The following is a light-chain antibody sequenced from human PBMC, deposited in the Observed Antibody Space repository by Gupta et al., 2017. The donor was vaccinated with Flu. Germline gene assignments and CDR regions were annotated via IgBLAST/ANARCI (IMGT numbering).Light chain of an antibody. CDR3: CSEAGSDNLYV. V-gene: IGLV2-11*01. Sequence: SALTQPRSVSGSPGPSGTISCTGTSSDVGGYNYVPWYQQHPGKAPKLMIYDVSKRPSGVPDRFSGSKYGNTAALTIAGLQAEDEADYYCCSEAGSDNLYVFGTGTKVTVL. CDR2: DVS. J-gene: IGLJ1*01. CDR1: SSDVGGYNY.